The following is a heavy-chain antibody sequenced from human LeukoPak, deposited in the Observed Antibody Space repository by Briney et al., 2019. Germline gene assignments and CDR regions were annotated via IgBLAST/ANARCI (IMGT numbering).Heavy chain of an antibody. Sequence: PGGSLRLSCAASGFTFSSYWMSWVRQAPGKGLEWVANIKQDGSEKYYVDSVKGRFTISRDNAKNSLYLQMNSLRAEDTAVYYCARDIKGITIFGVVIIYSVDWGPGTLVTVSS. CDR3: ARDIKGITIFGVVIIYSVD. J-gene: IGHJ4*02. D-gene: IGHD3-3*01. V-gene: IGHV3-7*01. CDR2: IKQDGSEK. CDR1: GFTFSSYW.